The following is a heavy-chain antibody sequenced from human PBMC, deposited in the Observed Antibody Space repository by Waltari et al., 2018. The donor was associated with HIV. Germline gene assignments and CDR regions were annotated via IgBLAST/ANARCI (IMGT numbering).Heavy chain of an antibody. V-gene: IGHV1-2*06. D-gene: IGHD3-22*01. CDR3: ARTYFFDYSDYYSPAFDL. J-gene: IGHJ3*01. CDR2: ISPLSGGT. CDR1: GYTFASYY. Sequence: QEHLIQSGPQLRKPGASVRVSCLASGYTFASYYMHWLRQSPGEGLEWLGRISPLSGGTNYVPKFQGRVLMTLNISRNTAYLDLKDLTSGDTAVYFCARTYFFDYSDYYSPAFDLWGQGTTVVVSS.